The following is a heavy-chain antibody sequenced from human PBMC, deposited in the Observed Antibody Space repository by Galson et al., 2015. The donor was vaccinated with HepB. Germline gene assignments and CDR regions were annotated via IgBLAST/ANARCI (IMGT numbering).Heavy chain of an antibody. J-gene: IGHJ4*02. CDR1: GFTFSSYS. V-gene: IGHV3-48*04. D-gene: IGHD2-2*01. CDR3: ASVGIPPLVPAATGPFDY. Sequence: SLRLSCAASGFTFSSYSMNWVRQAPGKGLEWVSYISSSSSTIYYADSVKGRFTISRDNAKNSLYLQMNSLRAEDTAVYYCASVGIPPLVPAATGPFDYWGQGTLSPSPQ. CDR2: ISSSSSTI.